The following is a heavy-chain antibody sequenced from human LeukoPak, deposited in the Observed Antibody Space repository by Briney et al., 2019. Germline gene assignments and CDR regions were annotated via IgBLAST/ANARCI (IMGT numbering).Heavy chain of an antibody. Sequence: GASVKVSCKASGYIFTTYDIGWVRQATGQRLEWMGWLNPNSGNAGYAQKCQGRVTISRNTSISTAYLELSSLRSDDTAIYYCARRKFLGWFDPWGQGTLVTVSS. CDR1: GYIFTTYD. CDR3: ARRKFLGWFDP. J-gene: IGHJ5*02. CDR2: LNPNSGNA. D-gene: IGHD7-27*01. V-gene: IGHV1-8*03.